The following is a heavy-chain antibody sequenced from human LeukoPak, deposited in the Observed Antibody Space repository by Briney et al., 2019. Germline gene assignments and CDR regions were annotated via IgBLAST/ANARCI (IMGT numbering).Heavy chain of an antibody. Sequence: GGSLRLSCAASGFTFSSYAMSWVRQAPGKGLEWVSAISGSGGSTYYADSVKGRFTISRDNSKNTLYLQMNSLRAEDTAIFFCARDVYHYDRTSYVLDDSSQGSLASVPS. V-gene: IGHV3-23*01. CDR3: ARDVYHYDRTSYVLDD. D-gene: IGHD3-22*01. CDR2: ISGSGGST. CDR1: GFTFSSYA. J-gene: IGHJ4*01.